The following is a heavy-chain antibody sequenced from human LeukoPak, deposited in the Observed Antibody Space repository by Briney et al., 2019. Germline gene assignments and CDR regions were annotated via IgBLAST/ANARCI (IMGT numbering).Heavy chain of an antibody. CDR1: GYTFTGYY. CDR2: INPNSGGT. J-gene: IGHJ4*02. V-gene: IGHV1-2*02. Sequence: ASVKVSCRASGYTFTGYYMHWVRQAPGQGLEWMGWINPNSGGTNYAQKFQGRVTMTRDTSISTAYMELSRLRSDDTAVYYCARDLGSGWYFVYWGQGTLVTVSS. D-gene: IGHD6-19*01. CDR3: ARDLGSGWYFVY.